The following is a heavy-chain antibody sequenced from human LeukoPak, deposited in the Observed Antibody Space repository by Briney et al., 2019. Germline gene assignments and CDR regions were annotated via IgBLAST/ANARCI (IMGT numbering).Heavy chain of an antibody. CDR3: ARGPYLYDSSGYYPAYFDY. J-gene: IGHJ4*02. Sequence: SVKLSCKASGATFSSYAISWVRQAPGQGLEWMGGIIPIFGTANYAQKFQGRVTITTDESTRTAYMALSRLRSEDTAVYYCARGPYLYDSSGYYPAYFDYWGQGTLVTVSS. CDR2: IIPIFGTA. D-gene: IGHD3-22*01. V-gene: IGHV1-69*05. CDR1: GATFSSYA.